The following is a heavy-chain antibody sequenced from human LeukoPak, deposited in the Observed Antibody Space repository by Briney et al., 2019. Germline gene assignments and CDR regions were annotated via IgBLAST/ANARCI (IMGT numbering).Heavy chain of an antibody. CDR2: INPNSGGT. Sequence: ASVKVSCKASGHTFTGYYLHWVRQAPGQGLEWMGWINPNSGGTNYAQNFQGWVTMTRDTSISTAYMELSRLRSDDTAVYYCTRGGGSYHGNDYWGQGTLVTVSS. CDR1: GHTFTGYY. D-gene: IGHD1-26*01. CDR3: TRGGGSYHGNDY. V-gene: IGHV1-2*04. J-gene: IGHJ4*02.